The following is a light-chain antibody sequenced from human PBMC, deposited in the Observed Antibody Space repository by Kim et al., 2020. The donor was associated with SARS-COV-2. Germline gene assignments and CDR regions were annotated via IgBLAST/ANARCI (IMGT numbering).Light chain of an antibody. CDR3: QAWDSNYV. J-gene: IGLJ1*01. CDR1: KLGDKY. CDR2: QDN. Sequence: VSVSPGQTASITCSGDKLGDKYVCMYQQKPGQSPVLVIYQDNKRPSGIPERFSGSNSGNTATLTIRGTQPMDEADYYCQAWDSNYVFGTGTKVTVL. V-gene: IGLV3-1*01.